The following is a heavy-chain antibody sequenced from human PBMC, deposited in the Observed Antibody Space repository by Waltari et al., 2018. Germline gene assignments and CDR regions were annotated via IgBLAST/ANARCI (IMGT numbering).Heavy chain of an antibody. Sequence: QLQLQESGPGLVKPSETLSFTCTVSGGSISSSSYSWGWIRQSPGKGLEWIGNIYYSGSTYYSGSTYNKPTLKSRVTISGDTSKNQFSLKLSSVTAADTAVYYCARHWKKSGYRFDPWGQGTLVTVSS. D-gene: IGHD5-12*01. CDR1: GGSISSSSYS. V-gene: IGHV4-39*01. CDR3: ARHWKKSGYRFDP. J-gene: IGHJ5*02. CDR2: IYYSGSTYYSGST.